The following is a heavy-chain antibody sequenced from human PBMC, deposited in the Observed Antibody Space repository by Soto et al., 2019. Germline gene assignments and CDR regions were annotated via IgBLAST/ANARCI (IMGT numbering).Heavy chain of an antibody. CDR2: IIPIFGTA. CDR1: GGTFSSYA. J-gene: IGHJ4*02. V-gene: IGHV1-69*13. Sequence: SVKVSCKASGGTFSSYAISWVRQAPGQGLEWMGGIIPIFGTANYAQRFQGRVTITADESTSTAYMELSSLRSEDTAAYYCARGVRRNSYDLDYWGQGTLVTVSS. D-gene: IGHD5-12*01. CDR3: ARGVRRNSYDLDY.